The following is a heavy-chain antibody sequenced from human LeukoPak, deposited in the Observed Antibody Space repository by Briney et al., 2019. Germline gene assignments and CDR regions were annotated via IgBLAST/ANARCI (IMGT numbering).Heavy chain of an antibody. D-gene: IGHD2-2*01. CDR1: GFTFSTHS. Sequence: GGSLRLSCAASGFTFSTHSMYWVRQAPGKGLEWVSSISASSNFIHYAESERGRFTISRDNAKNPLYLQMNSLGAQDTAVYYCARPATGYCSSAGCHWDSWGQGTLVTVSS. V-gene: IGHV3-21*01. J-gene: IGHJ4*02. CDR2: ISASSNFI. CDR3: ARPATGYCSSAGCHWDS.